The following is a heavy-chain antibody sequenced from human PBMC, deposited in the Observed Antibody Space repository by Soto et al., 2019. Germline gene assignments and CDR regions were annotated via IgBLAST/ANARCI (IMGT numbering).Heavy chain of an antibody. CDR1: GYTFTSYG. V-gene: IGHV1-18*01. J-gene: IGHJ6*02. CDR2: ISAYNGNT. CDR3: ARGRQLERRQDYYYGMDV. D-gene: IGHD1-1*01. Sequence: ASVKVSCKASGYTFTSYGISWVRQAAGQGLEWMGWISAYNGNTNYAQKLQGRVTMTTDTSTSTAYMELRSLRSDDTAVYYCARGRQLERRQDYYYGMDVWGQGTTVTVSS.